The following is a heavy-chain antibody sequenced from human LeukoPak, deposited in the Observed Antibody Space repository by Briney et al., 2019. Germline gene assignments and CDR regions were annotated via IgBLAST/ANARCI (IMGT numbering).Heavy chain of an antibody. Sequence: SETLSLTCTVSGGSISSYYWSWIRQPAGKGLEWIGRIYTSGSTNYNPSLKSRVTISVDTSKNQFSLKLSSVTAADTAVYYCARDGGAAAAYYYYYYYMDVWGKGTTVTISS. V-gene: IGHV4-4*07. CDR3: ARDGGAAAAYYYYYYYMDV. D-gene: IGHD6-13*01. CDR2: IYTSGST. J-gene: IGHJ6*03. CDR1: GGSISSYY.